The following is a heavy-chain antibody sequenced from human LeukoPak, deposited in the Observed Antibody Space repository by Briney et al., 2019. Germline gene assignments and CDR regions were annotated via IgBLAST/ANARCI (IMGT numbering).Heavy chain of an antibody. CDR2: IYSGGST. Sequence: PGGSLRLSCAASGFTFCSYAVSWVRQARGKGLGWVSVIYSGGSTYYADSVKGRFTISRDNSKNTLYLQMNTLRAEDTAVYYCARDSGCGIFTGHSDAFDIWGKGTMVTVSS. J-gene: IGHJ3*02. V-gene: IGHV3-66*01. CDR3: ARDSGCGIFTGHSDAFDI. D-gene: IGHD3-9*01. CDR1: GFTFCSYA.